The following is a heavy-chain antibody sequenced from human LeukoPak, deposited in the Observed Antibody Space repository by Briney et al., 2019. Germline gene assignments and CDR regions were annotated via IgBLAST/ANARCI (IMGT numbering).Heavy chain of an antibody. CDR2: INHSGST. J-gene: IGHJ3*02. D-gene: IGHD3-10*01. CDR1: GGSFSGYY. V-gene: IGHV4-34*01. Sequence: PSETLSLTCAVYGGSFSGYYWSWIRQPPGKGLEWIGEINHSGSTNYNPSLKSRVTISVDTSKNQFSLKLSSVTAADTAVYYCAGFYYYYGPPSTDVFNIGAQGKMATV. CDR3: AGFYYYYGPPSTDVFNI.